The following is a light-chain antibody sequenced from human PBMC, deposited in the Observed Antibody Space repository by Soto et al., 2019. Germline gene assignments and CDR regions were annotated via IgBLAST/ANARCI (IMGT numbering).Light chain of an antibody. Sequence: QSVLTQPASVSGSPGQSITISCTGTSGDIGSYTYVSWYQQYPGKAPKLLISEVTNRPSGVSNRFSGSKSGNTASLTISGLQAEDEAHYYCSSYTTNSTLVFGTGTKVTVL. J-gene: IGLJ1*01. CDR2: EVT. V-gene: IGLV2-14*01. CDR3: SSYTTNSTLV. CDR1: SGDIGSYTY.